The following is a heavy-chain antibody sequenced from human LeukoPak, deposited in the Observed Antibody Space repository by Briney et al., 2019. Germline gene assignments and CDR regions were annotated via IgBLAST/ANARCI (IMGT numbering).Heavy chain of an antibody. V-gene: IGHV4-34*01. CDR2: INDDGST. CDR3: TRGFLGLKGGV. Sequence: GSLRLSCAASGFTFSSYGMHWVRQAPGKGLEWIGEINDDGSTSFNPSLKSRVTISLDTSKNQFSLRLSSVTAADTAIYYCTRGFLGLKGGVWGQGTTVTVSS. CDR1: GFTFSSYG. J-gene: IGHJ6*02. D-gene: IGHD1-26*01.